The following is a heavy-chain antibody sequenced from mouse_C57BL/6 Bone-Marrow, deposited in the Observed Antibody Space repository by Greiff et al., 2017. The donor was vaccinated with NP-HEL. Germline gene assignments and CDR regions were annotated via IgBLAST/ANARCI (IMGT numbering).Heavy chain of an antibody. CDR1: GFTFSDFY. J-gene: IGHJ4*01. Sequence: EVQRVESGGGLVQSGRSLRLSCATSGFTFSDFYMEWVRQAPGKGLEWIAASRNKANDYTTAYSASVKGRFIVSRDTSQSILYLQMNALRAEDTAIYYCARDGGLYAMDYWGQGTSVTVSS. CDR3: ARDGGLYAMDY. CDR2: SRNKANDYTT. V-gene: IGHV7-1*01.